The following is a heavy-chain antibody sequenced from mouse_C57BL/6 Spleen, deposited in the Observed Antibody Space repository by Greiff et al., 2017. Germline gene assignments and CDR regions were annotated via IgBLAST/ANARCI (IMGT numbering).Heavy chain of an antibody. CDR2: IDPSYSYT. D-gene: IGHD3-3*01. J-gene: IGHJ2*01. CDR1: GYTFTSYW. Sequence: QVQLQQPGAELVMPGASVKLSCKASGYTFTSYWMHWVKQRPGQGLEWIGEIDPSYSYTNYNQKFKGKSTLTVDTSSRTSYMPLSRLTSEDSAVYYCARGPRDYFDYWGQGTTLTVSS. CDR3: ARGPRDYFDY. V-gene: IGHV1-69*01.